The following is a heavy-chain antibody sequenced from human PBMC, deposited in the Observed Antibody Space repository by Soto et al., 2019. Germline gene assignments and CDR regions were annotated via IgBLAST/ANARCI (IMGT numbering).Heavy chain of an antibody. Sequence: GGSLRLSCAASGFTFSSYAMHWVRQAPGKGLEWVAVISYDGSNKYYADSVKGRFTISRDNSKNTLYLQMNSLRAEDTAVYYCAGERTYSYGYFDYWGQGTLVTVSS. CDR2: ISYDGSNK. CDR1: GFTFSSYA. D-gene: IGHD5-18*01. J-gene: IGHJ4*02. V-gene: IGHV3-30-3*01. CDR3: AGERTYSYGYFDY.